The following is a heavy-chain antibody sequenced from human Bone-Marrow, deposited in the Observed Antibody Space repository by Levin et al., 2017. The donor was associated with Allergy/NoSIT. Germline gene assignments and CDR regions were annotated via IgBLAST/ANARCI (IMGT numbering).Heavy chain of an antibody. CDR3: AKAKGPPPIRGVYVFNWFEP. CDR1: GYTFTGYY. Sequence: ASVKVSCKASGYTFTGYYIHWVRQAPGQGLEWMGWINPNSGATNYAQKFQGRVTMTRDTSISTAYMELSRLKSDDTAVYYCAKAKGPPPIRGVYVFNWFEPWGQGTLVTVSS. J-gene: IGHJ5*02. V-gene: IGHV1-2*02. D-gene: IGHD3-10*01. CDR2: INPNSGAT.